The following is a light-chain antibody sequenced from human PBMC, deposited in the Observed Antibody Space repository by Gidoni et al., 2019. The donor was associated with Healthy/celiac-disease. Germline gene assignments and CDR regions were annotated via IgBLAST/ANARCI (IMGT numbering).Light chain of an antibody. CDR3: QQYNNWPRT. Sequence: EIVMTQSPGTLSVSPGERATLSCRASQSVSSNLAWYQQNPGQAPRLLIYGASTRATDIPARFSGSGSGTEFTLTISSLQSEDFAVYYCQQYNNWPRTFGPGTKVDIK. CDR1: QSVSSN. CDR2: GAS. J-gene: IGKJ3*01. V-gene: IGKV3-15*01.